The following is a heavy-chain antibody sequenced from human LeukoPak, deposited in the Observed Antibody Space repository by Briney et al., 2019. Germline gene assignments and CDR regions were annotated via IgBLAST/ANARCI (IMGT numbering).Heavy chain of an antibody. CDR3: TTNSYASSGFHPTYYYYYYMDV. J-gene: IGHJ6*03. CDR2: ISSSGSTI. V-gene: IGHV3-48*04. D-gene: IGHD3-22*01. Sequence: GGSLRLSCAASGFILSSYGMNWVRQAPGKGLEWVSYISSSGSTIYYADSVKGRFTISRDNARNSLYLQMNSLRADDTAVYYCTTNSYASSGFHPTYYYYYYMDVWGKGTTVTVSS. CDR1: GFILSSYG.